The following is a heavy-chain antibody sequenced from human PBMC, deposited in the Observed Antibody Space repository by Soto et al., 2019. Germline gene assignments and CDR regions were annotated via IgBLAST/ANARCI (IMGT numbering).Heavy chain of an antibody. CDR3: AHRGYGGPSGIYNCFDP. CDR1: GFSLSTNGVG. Sequence: QITLKESGPTLVKPTQTLTLTCTFSGFSLSTNGVGVGWIRQPPGKALEWLTLIYWDDDKRYSPSLKSRLTIIKATSKTHLVLTMTNMDPVDTATYYCAHRGYGGPSGIYNCFDPWGQGTLVTVSS. D-gene: IGHD5-12*01. J-gene: IGHJ5*02. CDR2: IYWDDDK. V-gene: IGHV2-5*02.